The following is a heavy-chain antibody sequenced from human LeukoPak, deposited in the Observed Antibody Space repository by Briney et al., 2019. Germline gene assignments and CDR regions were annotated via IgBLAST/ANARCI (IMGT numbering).Heavy chain of an antibody. D-gene: IGHD4-17*01. CDR1: GYSFTSYW. J-gene: IGHJ6*04. CDR2: IYPGDSDT. V-gene: IGHV5-51*01. Sequence: GESLKISCKGSGYSFTSYWIGWVRQMPRKGLEWMGIIYPGDSDTRYSPSFQGQVTISADKSISTTYLQWSSLKASDTAMYYCARHGENGDYGFYGMDVWGKGTTVTVSS. CDR3: ARHGENGDYGFYGMDV.